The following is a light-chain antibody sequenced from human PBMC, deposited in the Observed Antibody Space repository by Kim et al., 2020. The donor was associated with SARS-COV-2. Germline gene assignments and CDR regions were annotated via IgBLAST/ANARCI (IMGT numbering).Light chain of an antibody. J-gene: IGKJ1*01. V-gene: IGKV3-20*01. Sequence: EVVLTQSPGTLSLSPGERATLSCRASQRIDYRYIAWYRQKPGQAPRLLIYGGSRRATGVPDRITGSWSGTDFTLIISRLEPEDFAVYYCQHSGSPPKTFGQGTKVDIK. CDR1: QRIDYRY. CDR2: GGS. CDR3: QHSGSPPKT.